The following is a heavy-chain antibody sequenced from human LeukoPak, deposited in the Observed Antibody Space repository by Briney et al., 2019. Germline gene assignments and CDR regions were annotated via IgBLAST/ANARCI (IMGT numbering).Heavy chain of an antibody. V-gene: IGHV4-4*07. CDR1: GGSINTYY. CDR2: IRSSGST. Sequence: PSETLSLSCSVSGGSINTYYWSCIRQPAGKGLEWIGRIRSSGSTHYNPSLKSRVTMSLDTSKNQFSLKLTSVTAADTAAYYCARDNDFFDYWGQGTLVTVSS. J-gene: IGHJ4*02. CDR3: ARDNDFFDY.